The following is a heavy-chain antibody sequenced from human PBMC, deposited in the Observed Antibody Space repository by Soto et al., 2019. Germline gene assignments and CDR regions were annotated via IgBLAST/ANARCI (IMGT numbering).Heavy chain of an antibody. CDR3: PKRFTLFGEVKLSPDFDY. J-gene: IGHJ4*02. V-gene: IGHV3-23*01. CDR2: ISYSGTTT. Sequence: EVQLLESGGGLVQPEGSLRLSCAASGFTFSSHAMSWVRQAPGKGLEWVSAISYSGTTTYYAESVKGRFTISRDNSKNTLYLQMNSLRVEDTAIYYSPKRFTLFGEVKLSPDFDYWGQGTLVTVSS. D-gene: IGHD3-3*01. CDR1: GFTFSSHA.